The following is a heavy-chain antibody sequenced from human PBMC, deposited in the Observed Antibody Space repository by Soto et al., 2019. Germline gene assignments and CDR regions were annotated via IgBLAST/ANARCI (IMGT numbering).Heavy chain of an antibody. V-gene: IGHV3-7*05. CDR2: LDQGGGEK. CDR1: GFSFSNYW. CDR3: AKDSCGDRPDY. Sequence: PAGSTKLASAASGFSFSNYWMAWVRQAPGKGLEWVANLDQGGGEKHYVDSVKGRFTISRDNAKNTLYLQMNSLRAEDTAVYYCAKDSCGDRPDYWGQGTLVTVSS. J-gene: IGHJ4*02.